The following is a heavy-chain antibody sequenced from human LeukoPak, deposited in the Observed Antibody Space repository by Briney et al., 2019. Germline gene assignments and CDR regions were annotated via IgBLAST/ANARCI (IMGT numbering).Heavy chain of an antibody. CDR3: ARVSCSGGSCY. Sequence: SVKVSCKASGYTFTGYYMHWVRQAPGQGLGWMGRIIPILGIANYAQKFQGRVTITADKSTSTAYMELSSLRSEDTAVYYCARVSCSGGSCYWGQGTLVTVSS. CDR1: GYTFTGYY. D-gene: IGHD2-15*01. V-gene: IGHV1-69*04. J-gene: IGHJ4*02. CDR2: IIPILGIA.